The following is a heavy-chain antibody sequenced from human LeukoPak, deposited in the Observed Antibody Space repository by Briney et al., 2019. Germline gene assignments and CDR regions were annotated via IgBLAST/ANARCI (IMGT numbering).Heavy chain of an antibody. CDR3: ARDEYGDYVGYFDY. J-gene: IGHJ4*02. V-gene: IGHV3-48*01. CDR2: ISSSSSTI. Sequence: GGSLSLSCAASGFTFSSYSMNWVRQAPGKGLEWVSYISSSSSTIYYADSVKGRFTISRDNAKNSLYLQMNSLRAEDTAVYYCARDEYGDYVGYFDYWGQGTLVTVSS. D-gene: IGHD4-17*01. CDR1: GFTFSSYS.